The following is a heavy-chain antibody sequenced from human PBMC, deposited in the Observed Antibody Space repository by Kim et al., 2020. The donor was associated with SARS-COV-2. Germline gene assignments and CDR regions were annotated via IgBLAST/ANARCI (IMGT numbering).Heavy chain of an antibody. Sequence: AQKFQGIVTITADKSTSTAYMELSSLRSEDTAVYYCARVPYSSSMYFDYWGQGTLVTVSS. V-gene: IGHV1-69*04. CDR3: ARVPYSSSMYFDY. D-gene: IGHD6-6*01. J-gene: IGHJ4*02.